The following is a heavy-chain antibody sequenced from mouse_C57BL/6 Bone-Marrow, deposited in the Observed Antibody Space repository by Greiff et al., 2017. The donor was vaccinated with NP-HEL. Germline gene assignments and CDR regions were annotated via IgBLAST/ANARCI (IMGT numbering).Heavy chain of an antibody. CDR3: TSGNYPFAY. D-gene: IGHD2-1*01. V-gene: IGHV6-3*01. Sequence: EVQGVESGGGLVQPGGSMKLSCVASGFTFSNYWMNWVRQSPEKGLEWVAQIRLKSDNYATHYAESVKGRFTISRDDSKSSVYLQMNNLRAEDTGIYYCTSGNYPFAYWGQGTLVTVSA. CDR1: GFTFSNYW. J-gene: IGHJ3*01. CDR2: IRLKSDNYAT.